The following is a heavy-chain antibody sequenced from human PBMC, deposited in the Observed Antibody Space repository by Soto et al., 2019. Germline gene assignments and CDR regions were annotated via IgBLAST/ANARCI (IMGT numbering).Heavy chain of an antibody. CDR1: GFSLSTNGMI. CDR2: IYWDDDK. Sequence: QITLKESGPTLVKPTQTLTLTCNFSGFSLSTNGMIVGWIRQPPGKALEWLALIYWDDDKLYGQSLKSRLTITKDTSKNQVVLTMTNMDPVETATYFCAHSRGWPPSQFDYWVQGILVTVSS. D-gene: IGHD3-10*01. CDR3: AHSRGWPPSQFDY. J-gene: IGHJ4*02. V-gene: IGHV2-5*05.